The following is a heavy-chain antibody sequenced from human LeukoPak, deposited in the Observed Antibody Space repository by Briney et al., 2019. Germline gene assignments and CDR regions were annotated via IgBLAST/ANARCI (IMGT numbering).Heavy chain of an antibody. D-gene: IGHD2-2*01. CDR3: ARDCSSTSCSYYGMDV. V-gene: IGHV3-13*01. CDR2: IGTAGDT. J-gene: IGHJ6*02. Sequence: GSLRLSCAASGFTFSSYDMHWVRQATGKGLEWVSAIGTAGDTYYPGSVKGRFTISRENAKNSLYLQMNSLRAGDTAVYYCARDCSSTSCSYYGMDVWGQGTTVTVSS. CDR1: GFTFSSYD.